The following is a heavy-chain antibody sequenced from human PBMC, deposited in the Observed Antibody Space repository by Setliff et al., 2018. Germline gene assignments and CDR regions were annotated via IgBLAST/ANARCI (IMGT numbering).Heavy chain of an antibody. Sequence: GGSLRLSCAASGFIFDDYAMHWVRQAQGRGLEWVSGIRAGSDNTVYADSVKGRFTISRDNAKNSLYLQLDSLRPDDTAFYYCARGHCSGGSCSSAYIFDHWGQGTLVTVSS. CDR2: IRAGSDNT. V-gene: IGHV3-9*01. D-gene: IGHD2-15*01. CDR1: GFIFDDYA. J-gene: IGHJ4*02. CDR3: ARGHCSGGSCSSAYIFDH.